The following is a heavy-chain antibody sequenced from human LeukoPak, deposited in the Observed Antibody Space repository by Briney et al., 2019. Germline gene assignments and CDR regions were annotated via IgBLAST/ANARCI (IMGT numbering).Heavy chain of an antibody. CDR2: FDPEDGET. D-gene: IGHD3-22*01. Sequence: AASVKVSCKVSGYTLTELSMHWVRQAPGKGLEWMGRFDPEDGETIYAQKFQGRVTMTEDTSTDTAYMELSSLRSEDTAVYYCATWGLDRYYYDSSGYYALDYWGQGTLVTVSS. V-gene: IGHV1-24*01. CDR1: GYTLTELS. J-gene: IGHJ4*02. CDR3: ATWGLDRYYYDSSGYYALDY.